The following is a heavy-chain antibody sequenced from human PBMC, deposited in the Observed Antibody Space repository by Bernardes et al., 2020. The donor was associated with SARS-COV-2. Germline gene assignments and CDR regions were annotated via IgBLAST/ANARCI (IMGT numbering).Heavy chain of an antibody. D-gene: IGHD3-3*01. V-gene: IGHV3-33*08. CDR1: GFIFSNFG. CDR2: MWYDGSAE. CDR3: VREFRRSIFGVILNLHFDW. Sequence: GGSLRLSCAASGFIFSNFGMHWVRQAPGKGLEWVAIMWYDGSAEYYADSVKGRFIVSRDISKNMLYLQMSSLRAEDTAVYYCVREFRRSIFGVILNLHFDWWGQGTLVTVSS. J-gene: IGHJ4*02.